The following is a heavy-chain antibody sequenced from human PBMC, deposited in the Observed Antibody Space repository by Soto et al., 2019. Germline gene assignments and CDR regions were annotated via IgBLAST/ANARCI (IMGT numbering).Heavy chain of an antibody. CDR3: ARAGQYYDSSGYAD. D-gene: IGHD3-22*01. V-gene: IGHV1-18*01. CDR1: GYSFATSG. Sequence: QVKLVQSGTEVKKPGASMKVSCKASGYSFATSGISWVRQAPGQGLEWMGWISAYNGNTNHEQKLQDRIIMTTDTSTSTAYLELRSLRSDDTAVYYCARAGQYYDSSGYADWGQGTLVTVSS. CDR2: ISAYNGNT. J-gene: IGHJ4*02.